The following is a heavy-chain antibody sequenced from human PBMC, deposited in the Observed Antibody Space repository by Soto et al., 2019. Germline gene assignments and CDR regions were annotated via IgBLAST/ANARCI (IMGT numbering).Heavy chain of an antibody. J-gene: IGHJ6*02. CDR3: ARDKGTRGEYYYGMDV. CDR1: GYTLTELS. CDR2: FDPEDGET. V-gene: IGHV1-24*01. Sequence: ASVKVSCKVSGYTLTELSMHWVRQAPGKGLEWMGGFDPEDGETIYAQKFQGRVTMTEDTSTDTAYMELSSLRSEDTAVYYCARDKGTRGEYYYGMDVWGQGTTVTVSS. D-gene: IGHD3-16*01.